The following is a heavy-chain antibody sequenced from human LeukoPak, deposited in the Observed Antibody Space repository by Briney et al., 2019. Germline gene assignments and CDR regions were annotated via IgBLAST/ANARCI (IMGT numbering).Heavy chain of an antibody. CDR3: ARGLPLDAFDI. Sequence: SETLSLTCAVSGGSISSGGYSWSWIRQPPGKGLEWIGYIYYSGSTYYNPSLKSRVTISVDTSKNQFSLKVNFVTAADTAVYYCARGLPLDAFDIWGQGTMVTVSS. V-gene: IGHV4-30-4*07. J-gene: IGHJ3*02. CDR2: IYYSGST. CDR1: GGSISSGGYS.